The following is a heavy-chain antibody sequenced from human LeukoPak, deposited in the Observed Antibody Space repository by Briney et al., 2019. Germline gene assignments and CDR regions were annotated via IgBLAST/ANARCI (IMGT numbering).Heavy chain of an antibody. J-gene: IGHJ4*02. V-gene: IGHV3-74*01. CDR3: VRGWSGYYAIDY. D-gene: IGHD3-3*01. CDR2: IKTDGSST. Sequence: GGSLRLSCAASGFTLCSYWMHWVRQAPGKGLVWVSRIKTDGSSTNYADSVKGRFTISRDNVKNTVYLQMDSLRAEDTAVYYCVRGWSGYYAIDYWGQGTLVTVSS. CDR1: GFTLCSYW.